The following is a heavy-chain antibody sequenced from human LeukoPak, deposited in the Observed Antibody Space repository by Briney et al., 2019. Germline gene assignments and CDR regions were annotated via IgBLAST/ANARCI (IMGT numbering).Heavy chain of an antibody. V-gene: IGHV1-46*01. J-gene: IGHJ4*02. CDR1: GYSFTRYF. D-gene: IGHD3-10*01. CDR3: ARGKVVTMVRGVIITYFDY. Sequence: ASVKVSCKASGYSFTRYFIHWVRQAPGQGLEWMGIIIPSDGSTSYAQKFQGRVTMTRDTSTSTVYMELSSLRSEDTAVYYCARGKVVTMVRGVIITYFDYWGQGTLVTV. CDR2: IIPSDGST.